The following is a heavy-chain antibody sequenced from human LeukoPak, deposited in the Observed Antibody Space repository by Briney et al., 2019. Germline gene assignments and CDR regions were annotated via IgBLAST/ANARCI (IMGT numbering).Heavy chain of an antibody. CDR1: GFTFSSYG. CDR2: IRYDGSNK. V-gene: IGHV3-30*02. CDR3: ARDRTPYYYDSSGYC. D-gene: IGHD3-22*01. Sequence: GGSLRLSCAASGFTFSSYGMHWVRQAPGKGLEWVAFIRYDGSNKYYADSVKGRFTISRDNAKNTLYLQMNSLRAEDTAVYYCARDRTPYYYDSSGYCWGQGTLVTVSS. J-gene: IGHJ4*02.